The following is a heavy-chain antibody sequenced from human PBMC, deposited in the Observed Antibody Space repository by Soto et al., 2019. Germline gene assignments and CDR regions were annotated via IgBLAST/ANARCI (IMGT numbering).Heavy chain of an antibody. V-gene: IGHV3-48*03. CDR3: GTWSSSHWFDY. J-gene: IGHJ4*02. Sequence: GGSLRLSCAASGFTFRSFEMDWVRQTPGKGLEWVSYISSSGSTLSYADSVKGRFTISRDNAQNSLHLQMNSLKASDTALYYCGTWSSSHWFDYWGQGTLVTVSS. CDR1: GFTFRSFE. CDR2: ISSSGSTL. D-gene: IGHD2-2*01.